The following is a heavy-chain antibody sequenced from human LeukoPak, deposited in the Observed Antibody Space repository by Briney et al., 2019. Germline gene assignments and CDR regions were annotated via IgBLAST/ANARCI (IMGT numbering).Heavy chain of an antibody. CDR1: GGSISSYY. Sequence: SETLSLTCTVSGGSISSYYWSWIQQPPGKGLEWIGYIYYSGSTNYNPSLKSRVTISVDTSKNQFSLKLSSVTAADTAVYYCARGEIAAAGAFDYWGQGTLVTVSS. V-gene: IGHV4-59*01. J-gene: IGHJ4*02. D-gene: IGHD6-13*01. CDR3: ARGEIAAAGAFDY. CDR2: IYYSGST.